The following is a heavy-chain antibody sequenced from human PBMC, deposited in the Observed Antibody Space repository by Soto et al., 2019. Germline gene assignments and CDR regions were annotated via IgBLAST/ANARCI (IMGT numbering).Heavy chain of an antibody. CDR1: GGSTSSYY. D-gene: IGHD4-17*01. Sequence: SETLSLTCSVSGGSTSSYYWSRIRQPPGKGLEWIGYIYYSGSTDYSPSLKSRVTMSIDTSQNQVSLKLTSVTTADTAVYYCVRYYGARVYFDYWGQGSLVTVSS. J-gene: IGHJ4*02. CDR2: IYYSGST. V-gene: IGHV4-59*01. CDR3: VRYYGARVYFDY.